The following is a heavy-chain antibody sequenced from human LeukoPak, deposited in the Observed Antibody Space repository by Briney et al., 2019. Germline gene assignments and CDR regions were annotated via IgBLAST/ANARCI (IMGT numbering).Heavy chain of an antibody. J-gene: IGHJ4*02. Sequence: SETLSLTCAVSGGSLTSSNWWSWVRQPPGKGLEWIGAIYHSGSTNYNPSLKSRVTISVDKSKNQFSLKLSSVTAADTAVYYCARYRGYSYGYYFDYWGQGTLVTVSS. V-gene: IGHV4-4*02. CDR3: ARYRGYSYGYYFDY. CDR2: IYHSGST. D-gene: IGHD5-18*01. CDR1: GGSLTSSNW.